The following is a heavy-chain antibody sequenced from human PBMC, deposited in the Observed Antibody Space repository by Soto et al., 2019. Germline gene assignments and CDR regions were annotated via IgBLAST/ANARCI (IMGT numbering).Heavy chain of an antibody. D-gene: IGHD3-10*01. CDR2: IYYSGST. V-gene: IGHV4-59*12. CDR1: GGSISSYY. J-gene: IGHJ4*02. CDR3: ARGGPGRSGSSLY. Sequence: SETLSLTCTVSGGSISSYYWSWIRQHPGKGLEWIGYIYYSGSTYYNPSLKSRVTISVDTSKNQFSLKLSSVTAADTAVYYCARGGPGRSGSSLYWGQGTLVTVSS.